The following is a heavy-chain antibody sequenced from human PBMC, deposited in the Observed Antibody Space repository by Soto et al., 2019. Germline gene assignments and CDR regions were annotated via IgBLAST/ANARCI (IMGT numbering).Heavy chain of an antibody. CDR3: AREPAYYYGSGSYIN. CDR2: IIPIFGTA. CDR1: GGTFSSYA. Sequence: SVKVSCKASGGTFSSYAISWVRQAPGQGLEWMGGIIPIFGTANYAQKFQGRVTITADESTSTAYMELSSLRSEDTAVYYCAREPAYYYGSGSYINWGQGTLVTV. D-gene: IGHD3-10*01. V-gene: IGHV1-69*13. J-gene: IGHJ4*02.